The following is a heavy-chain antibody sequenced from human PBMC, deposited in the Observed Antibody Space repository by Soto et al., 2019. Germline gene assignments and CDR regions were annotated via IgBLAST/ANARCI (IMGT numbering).Heavy chain of an antibody. D-gene: IGHD6-13*01. V-gene: IGHV4-31*03. J-gene: IGHJ4*02. CDR2: ISYSGST. Sequence: PSETLSLTCTVSGVSISSVGYFWTWIRQHPGKGLEWIGYISYSGSTYYNPSLKSRLTISVATSKNQFSLKLSSVTAADTALYYCARDRSWQPHYFDYWGQGTLVTVSS. CDR1: GVSISSVGYF. CDR3: ARDRSWQPHYFDY.